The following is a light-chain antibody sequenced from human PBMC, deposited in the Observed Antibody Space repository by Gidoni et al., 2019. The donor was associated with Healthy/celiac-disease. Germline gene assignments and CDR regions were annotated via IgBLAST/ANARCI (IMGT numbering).Light chain of an antibody. CDR2: GAS. V-gene: IGKV3-20*01. CDR3: QQYGSSLTWT. CDR1: QRVSSSY. Sequence: IVLTQSPGTLSLSQGERATRSSRASQRVSSSYLAWYQQKPGQAPRLLIYGASSTATGILDWCSCSGSGTDFTLTISRLEPEEVAVYYCQQYGSSLTWTFGQGTKVEIK. J-gene: IGKJ1*01.